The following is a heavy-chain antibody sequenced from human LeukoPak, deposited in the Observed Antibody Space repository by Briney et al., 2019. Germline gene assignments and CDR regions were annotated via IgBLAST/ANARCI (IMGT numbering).Heavy chain of an antibody. CDR2: ISYDGSNK. V-gene: IGHV3-30-3*01. D-gene: IGHD6-19*01. CDR3: ARARSGWSPFGDY. CDR1: GFTFSSYA. Sequence: GGSLRLSCAASGFTFSSYAMHWVRQAPGKGLEWVAVISYDGSNKYYADSVKGRFTISRDNFKNTLYLQMNSLRAEDTAVYYCARARSGWSPFGDYWGQGTLVTVSS. J-gene: IGHJ4*02.